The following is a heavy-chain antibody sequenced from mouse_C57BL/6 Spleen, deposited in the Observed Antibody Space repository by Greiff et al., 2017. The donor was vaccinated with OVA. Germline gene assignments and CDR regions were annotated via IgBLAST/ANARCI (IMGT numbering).Heavy chain of an antibody. D-gene: IGHD1-1*01. CDR1: GHAFTNYL. CDR2: INPGSGGT. Sequence: QVQLQQSGAELVRPGTSVKVSCKASGHAFTNYLIEWVKQRPGQGLEWIGVINPGSGGTNYNEKFKGMATLTADKSSSTAYMQLSSLTSEDSAVYFCARTYGSSYDFDYWGQGTTLTVSS. V-gene: IGHV1-54*01. CDR3: ARTYGSSYDFDY. J-gene: IGHJ2*01.